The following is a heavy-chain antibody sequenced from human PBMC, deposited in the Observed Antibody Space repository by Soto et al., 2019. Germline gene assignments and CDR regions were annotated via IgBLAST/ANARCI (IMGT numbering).Heavy chain of an antibody. CDR2: IKSKTDGGTT. Sequence: PGGSLRLSCAASGFTFSNAWMSWVRQAPGKGLEWVGSIKSKTDGGTTDYAAPVKGRFTISRDDSKNTLYLQMISLKTEDTALYYCTALGSGYGDLRNDYWGQGTLVTVSS. V-gene: IGHV3-15*01. CDR1: GFTFSNAW. J-gene: IGHJ4*02. CDR3: TALGSGYGDLRNDY. D-gene: IGHD4-17*01.